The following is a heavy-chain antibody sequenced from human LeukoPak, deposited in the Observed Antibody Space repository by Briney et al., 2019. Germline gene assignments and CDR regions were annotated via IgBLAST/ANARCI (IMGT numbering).Heavy chain of an antibody. CDR1: GGTFSSYA. CDR3: AREEWSSGREFDY. Sequence: ALVKVSCKASGGTFSSYAISWVRQAPGQGLEWMGRIIPILGIANYAQKFQGRVTITADKSTSTAYMELSSLRSEDTAVYYCAREEWSSGREFDYWGQGTLVTVSS. D-gene: IGHD6-19*01. V-gene: IGHV1-69*04. CDR2: IIPILGIA. J-gene: IGHJ4*02.